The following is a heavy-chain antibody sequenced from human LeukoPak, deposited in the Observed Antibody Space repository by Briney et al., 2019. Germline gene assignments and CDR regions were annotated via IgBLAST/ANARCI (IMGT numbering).Heavy chain of an antibody. V-gene: IGHV4-4*07. CDR2: IYTSGST. CDR3: ASPAYCSSTSCYTVGFDP. D-gene: IGHD2-2*02. J-gene: IGHJ5*02. Sequence: PSETLSLTCTVSGGSISSYYWSWIRQPAGKGLEWIGRIYTSGSTNYNPSLKSRVTISVDTSKNQFSLKLSSVTAADTAVYYCASPAYCSSTSCYTVGFDPWGQGTLVPVSS. CDR1: GGSISSYY.